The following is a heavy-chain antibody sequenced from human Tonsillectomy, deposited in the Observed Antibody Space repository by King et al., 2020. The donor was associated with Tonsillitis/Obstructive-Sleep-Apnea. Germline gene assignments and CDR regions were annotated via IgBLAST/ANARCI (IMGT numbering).Heavy chain of an antibody. V-gene: IGHV4-39*01. CDR1: GGSISSSSYY. J-gene: IGHJ6*03. CDR2: IYYSGST. CDR3: ARHPPRLRFLPDYYYMDV. D-gene: IGHD3-3*01. Sequence: LQLQESGPGLVKPSETLSLTCTVSGGSISSSSYYWGWIRQPPGKGLEWIGSIYYSGSTYYNPSLKSRVTMSVDTSKNQFSLKLSSVTAADTAVYYCARHPPRLRFLPDYYYMDVWGKGTTVTVSS.